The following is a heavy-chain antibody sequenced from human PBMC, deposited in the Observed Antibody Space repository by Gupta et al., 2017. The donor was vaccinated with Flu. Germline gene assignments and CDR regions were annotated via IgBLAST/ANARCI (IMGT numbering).Heavy chain of an antibody. J-gene: IGHJ4*02. Sequence: EVQLLEYGGGLVQPGGSLRLSCAASGFTFSSYAMSWVHQPPGKGLEWVSGISGSGGTTYYADSVKGRFTISRDNSKNTLYLQMNSLRVEDTAVYYCANAGGSSGYAELPLHYWGQGTLVTVSS. CDR2: ISGSGGTT. V-gene: IGHV3-23*01. CDR1: GFTFSSYA. CDR3: ANAGGSSGYAELPLHY. D-gene: IGHD6-25*01.